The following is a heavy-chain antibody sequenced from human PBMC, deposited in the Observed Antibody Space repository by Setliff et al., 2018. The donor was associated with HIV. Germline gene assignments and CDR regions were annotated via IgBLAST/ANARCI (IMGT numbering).Heavy chain of an antibody. CDR3: ARARLLGGFLS. J-gene: IGHJ5*02. V-gene: IGHV4-61*10. CDR2: IYNSGST. Sequence: SETLSLTCSVSGGSISSGSYYWSWIRQPAGKGLEWNGRIYNSGSTIYNPSLKSRVAISVDTSRNRVSLKMTSVTAADTAVYYCARARLLGGFLSWGRGALVTVSS. D-gene: IGHD7-27*01. CDR1: GGSISSGSYY.